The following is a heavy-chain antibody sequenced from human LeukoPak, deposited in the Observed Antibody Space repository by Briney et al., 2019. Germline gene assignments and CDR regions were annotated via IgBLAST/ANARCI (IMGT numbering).Heavy chain of an antibody. CDR3: AREGTNSGSYRWWFDP. D-gene: IGHD1-26*01. V-gene: IGHV3-30-3*01. CDR2: ISYDGSNE. Sequence: GGSLRLSCAASGFTFDTYAFHWVRQAPGKGLEWVVGISYDGSNEHYADSVEGRFTISRDNSKNSLYLQMNSLITEDTAVYYCAREGTNSGSYRWWFDPWGQGTLVTVSS. J-gene: IGHJ5*02. CDR1: GFTFDTYA.